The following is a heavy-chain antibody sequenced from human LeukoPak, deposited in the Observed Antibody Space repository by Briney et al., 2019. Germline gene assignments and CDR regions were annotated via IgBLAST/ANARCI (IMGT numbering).Heavy chain of an antibody. D-gene: IGHD3-10*01. CDR2: ISGSGGST. CDR1: GFTISSYA. CDR3: ARPGDLDRDY. Sequence: GVSLRLSCAASGFTISSYAMIRLGPAPGLGLVWVSAISGSGGSTYYADSVKGRFTISRDNSKNTLYLQMNSLRAEDTAVYYCARPGDLDRDYWGQGTLVTVSS. V-gene: IGHV3-23*01. J-gene: IGHJ4*02.